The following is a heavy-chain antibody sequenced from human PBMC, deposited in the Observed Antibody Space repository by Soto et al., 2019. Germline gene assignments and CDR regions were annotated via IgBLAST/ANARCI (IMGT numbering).Heavy chain of an antibody. D-gene: IGHD2-21*02. J-gene: IGHJ6*02. CDR2: IIPIFGTA. CDR1: GGTFSSYA. Sequence: ASVKVSCKASGGTFSSYAISWVRQAPGQGLEWMGGIIPIFGTANYAQKFQGRVTITADESTSTAYMELSSLRSEDTAVYYRARDTANYYYYGMDVWGQGNTVTGSS. V-gene: IGHV1-69*13. CDR3: ARDTANYYYYGMDV.